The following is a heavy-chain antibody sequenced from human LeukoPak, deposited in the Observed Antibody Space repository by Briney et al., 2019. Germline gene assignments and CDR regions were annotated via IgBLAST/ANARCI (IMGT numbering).Heavy chain of an antibody. CDR2: IRYDGSNK. D-gene: IGHD6-13*01. Sequence: PGGSLRLSCAASGFTFGSYGMHWVRQAPGKGLEWVAFIRYDGSNKYYADSVKGRFTISRDNSKNTLYLQMNSLRAEDTAVYYCARDQFGSWYWGGGFDYWGQGTLVTVSS. CDR3: ARDQFGSWYWGGGFDY. J-gene: IGHJ4*02. V-gene: IGHV3-30*02. CDR1: GFTFGSYG.